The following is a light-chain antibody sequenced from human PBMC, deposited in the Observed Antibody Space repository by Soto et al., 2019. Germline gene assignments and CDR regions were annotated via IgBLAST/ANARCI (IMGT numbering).Light chain of an antibody. CDR3: TSYAGSNNVI. J-gene: IGLJ2*01. Sequence: QSALTQPPSASGSPGQSVTISCTGTSSDVGAYNYVSWYQHHPGKAPKLLIYEVYKRASGVPDRFSGFKSGNTASLLVSGPQAEDEADYYCTSYAGSNNVIFGGGTKLTVL. V-gene: IGLV2-8*01. CDR2: EVY. CDR1: SSDVGAYNY.